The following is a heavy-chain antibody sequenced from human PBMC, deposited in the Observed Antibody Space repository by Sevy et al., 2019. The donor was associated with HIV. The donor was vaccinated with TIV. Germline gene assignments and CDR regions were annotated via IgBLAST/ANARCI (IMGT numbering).Heavy chain of an antibody. Sequence: GGSLRLSCEASGFDFSSHWMQWVRQAPGKGLVWVSRMNTDGSSTNYADSVKGRFTISKDNANNTLYLEMNNLRDEDTALYYCATPRFDFWGPGTLVTVSS. CDR2: MNTDGSST. CDR3: ATPRFDF. J-gene: IGHJ4*02. CDR1: GFDFSSHW. V-gene: IGHV3-74*01.